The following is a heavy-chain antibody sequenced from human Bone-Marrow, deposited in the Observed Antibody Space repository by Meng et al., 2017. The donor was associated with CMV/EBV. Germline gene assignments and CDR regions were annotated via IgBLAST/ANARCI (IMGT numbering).Heavy chain of an antibody. V-gene: IGHV1-2*02. CDR2: INPNSGGT. J-gene: IGHJ4*02. D-gene: IGHD3-10*01. CDR1: GYTFTGYY. CDR3: ARARNYYGSGSRGYLFDY. Sequence: QVQLVQLGAQGKKPVSSVKASCKASGYTFTGYYMHWVRQAPGQGLEWMGWINPNSGGTNYAQKFQGRVTITRDTSISTAYMELSRLRSDDTAVYYCARARNYYGSGSRGYLFDYWGQGTLVTVSS.